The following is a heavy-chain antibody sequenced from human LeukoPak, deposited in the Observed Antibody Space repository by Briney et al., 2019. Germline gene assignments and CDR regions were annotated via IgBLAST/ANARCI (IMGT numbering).Heavy chain of an antibody. CDR2: IGSSSSYI. CDR3: ARGVAAAGTD. D-gene: IGHD6-13*01. V-gene: IGHV3-21*01. CDR1: GFTFSSYS. J-gene: IGHJ4*02. Sequence: GGSLRLSCAASGFTFSSYSMNWVRQAPGKGLEWVSSIGSSSSYIYYADSVKGRFTISRDNAKNSLYLQMNSLRAEDTAVYYCARGVAAAGTDWGQGTLVTVSS.